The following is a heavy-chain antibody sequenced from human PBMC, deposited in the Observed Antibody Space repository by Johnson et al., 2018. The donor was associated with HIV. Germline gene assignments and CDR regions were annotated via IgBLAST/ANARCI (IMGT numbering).Heavy chain of an antibody. CDR3: ARLEELLRAFDI. Sequence: QVQLVESRGGVVQPGGSLRLSCAGSGFTFSSYGMHWVRQAPGKGLEWVSFIRYDGSDKYYADPVKGRFTLSRDNSKNTLYLQMNSLTADDTAVYYCARLEELLRAFDIWGQGTMVTVSS. CDR1: GFTFSSYG. V-gene: IGHV3-30*02. D-gene: IGHD1-26*01. J-gene: IGHJ3*02. CDR2: IRYDGSDK.